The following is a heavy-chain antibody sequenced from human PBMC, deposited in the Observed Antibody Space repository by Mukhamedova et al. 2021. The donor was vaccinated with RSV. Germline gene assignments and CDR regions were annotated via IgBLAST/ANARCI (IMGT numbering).Heavy chain of an antibody. CDR2: ISGSGGTT. V-gene: IGHV3-23*01. Sequence: GLQWVSSISGSGGTTYFADSVKGRFTISRDNSKNTLYLQMSSLRVEDTAIYYCAKHLGHWGQGTLVTVS. CDR3: AKHLGH. J-gene: IGHJ4*02.